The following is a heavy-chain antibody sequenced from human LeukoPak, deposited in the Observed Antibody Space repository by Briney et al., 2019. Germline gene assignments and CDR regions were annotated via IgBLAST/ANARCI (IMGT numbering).Heavy chain of an antibody. Sequence: GGSLRLSCAASGFTFSSYSMNWVRQAPGKGLEWVSSISSSSSYIYYADSVKGRFTISRDNAKNSLYLQMNSLRAEDTAVYYCAREWIQEGMDVWGKGTTVTVSS. D-gene: IGHD5-18*01. CDR1: GFTFSSYS. CDR3: AREWIQEGMDV. V-gene: IGHV3-21*01. CDR2: ISSSSSYI. J-gene: IGHJ6*03.